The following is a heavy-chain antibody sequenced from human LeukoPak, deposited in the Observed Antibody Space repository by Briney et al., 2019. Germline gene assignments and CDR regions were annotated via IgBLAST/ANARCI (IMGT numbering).Heavy chain of an antibody. CDR3: ARVNSLIVHHYVDY. D-gene: IGHD3-22*01. J-gene: IGHJ4*02. CDR1: GFTFSSYA. Sequence: PGRSLRLPCAASGFTFSSYAMHWVRQAPGKGLEWVAVISYDGSNKYYADSVKGRFTISRDNSKNTLYLQMNSLRAEDTAVYYCARVNSLIVHHYVDYWGQGTLVTVSS. V-gene: IGHV3-30-3*01. CDR2: ISYDGSNK.